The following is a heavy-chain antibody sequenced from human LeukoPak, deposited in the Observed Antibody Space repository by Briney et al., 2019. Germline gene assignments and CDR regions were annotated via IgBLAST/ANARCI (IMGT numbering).Heavy chain of an antibody. CDR2: IYYSGST. J-gene: IGHJ4*02. CDR3: ARGGSSWDYYFDY. D-gene: IGHD6-13*01. Sequence: SETLSLTCTVSGGSISSYYWSWIRQPPGKGLEWIGYIYYSGSTNYNPSLKSRVTISVDTSKNQFSLKLSSVTAADTAVYYCARGGSSWDYYFDYWGQGTLVTVSS. CDR1: GGSISSYY. V-gene: IGHV4-59*08.